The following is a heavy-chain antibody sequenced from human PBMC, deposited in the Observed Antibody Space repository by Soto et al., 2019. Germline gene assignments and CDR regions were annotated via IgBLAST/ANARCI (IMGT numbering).Heavy chain of an antibody. CDR1: GFTFSTYS. CDR3: ARVRSYSYGQWYGMDV. CDR2: ISSSSGYI. V-gene: IGHV3-21*01. D-gene: IGHD5-18*01. J-gene: IGHJ6*02. Sequence: EVQLVESGGGLVKPGGSLRLSCAASGFTFSTYSMNWVRQAPGKGLEWVSSISSSSGYIYYADSVKGRFTISRDDAKNSLSLQMNSLRAEDTAVYYCARVRSYSYGQWYGMDVWGQETTVTVSS.